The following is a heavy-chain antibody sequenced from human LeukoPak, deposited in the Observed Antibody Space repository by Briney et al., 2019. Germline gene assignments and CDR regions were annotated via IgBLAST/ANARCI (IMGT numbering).Heavy chain of an antibody. CDR1: GYTFTSYD. J-gene: IGHJ4*02. Sequence: GASVKVSCKASGYTFTSYDINWVRQATGQGLEWMGWMNPNSGNTGYAQKFQGRVTMTRNTSISTAYMELSSLRSEDTAVYYCARNGVVEQLALFDYWGQGTLVTVSS. V-gene: IGHV1-8*01. CDR3: ARNGVVEQLALFDY. D-gene: IGHD1/OR15-1a*01. CDR2: MNPNSGNT.